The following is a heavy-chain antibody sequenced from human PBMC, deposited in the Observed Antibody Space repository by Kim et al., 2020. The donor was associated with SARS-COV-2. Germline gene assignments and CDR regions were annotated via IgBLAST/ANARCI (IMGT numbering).Heavy chain of an antibody. CDR2: INTNTGNP. V-gene: IGHV7-4-1*02. CDR3: ATEGSSSN. J-gene: IGHJ4*02. D-gene: IGHD3-10*01. CDR1: GYPFSTYA. Sequence: AAVKVSCKASGYPFSTYAMNWVRQAPGQGLEWMGWINTNTGNPTYAQGFTGRFVFSMDTSVSTAYLQINSLKAEDTAVYYCATEGSSSNWGQGTRVTVS.